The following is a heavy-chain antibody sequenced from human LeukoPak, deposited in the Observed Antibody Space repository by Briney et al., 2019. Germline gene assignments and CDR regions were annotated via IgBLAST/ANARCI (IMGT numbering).Heavy chain of an antibody. CDR2: INHRGDA. J-gene: IGHJ6*03. V-gene: IGHV4-34*01. CDR3: ARHMGNYYSYMDV. CDR1: GGSFSSYY. Sequence: SETLSLTCAVYGGSFSSYYWSWIRQSPGKGLEWIAEINHRGDANYNASVKSRVTISVDTSKNQFSLKLTSLTAADTAVYYCARHMGNYYSYMDVWGKGNTVIVSS. D-gene: IGHD2-21*01.